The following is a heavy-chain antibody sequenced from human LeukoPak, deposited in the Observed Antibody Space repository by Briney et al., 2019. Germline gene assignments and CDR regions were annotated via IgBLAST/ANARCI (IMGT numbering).Heavy chain of an antibody. CDR1: GYTFTGYY. CDR2: INPNSGGT. V-gene: IGHV1-2*04. Sequence: ASVKVSCKASGYTFTGYYMHWVRQAPGQGLEWMGWINPNSGGTNYTQKFQGWVTMTTDTPTSTAYMELRSLRSDDTAVYYCARSISMVRGAIRDAFDIWGQGTMVTVSS. J-gene: IGHJ3*02. D-gene: IGHD3-10*01. CDR3: ARSISMVRGAIRDAFDI.